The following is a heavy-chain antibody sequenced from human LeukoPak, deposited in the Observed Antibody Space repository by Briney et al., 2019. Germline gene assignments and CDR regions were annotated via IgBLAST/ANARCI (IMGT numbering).Heavy chain of an antibody. CDR3: ARDRRYCSGGSCYSTFDY. J-gene: IGHJ4*02. Sequence: GGSLRLSCAASGFTFSDYYMSWIRQAPGKGLEWVSYISSSGSTIYYADSVKGRFTISRDNAKNSLYLQMNSLRAEDTAVYYCARDRRYCSGGSCYSTFDYWGQGTLVTVSS. CDR2: ISSSGSTI. V-gene: IGHV3-11*01. CDR1: GFTFSDYY. D-gene: IGHD2-15*01.